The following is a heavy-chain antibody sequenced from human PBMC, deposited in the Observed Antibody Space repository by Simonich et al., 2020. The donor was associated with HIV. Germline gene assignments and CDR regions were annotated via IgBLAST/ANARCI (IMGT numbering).Heavy chain of an antibody. Sequence: EVQLVESGGGLVQPGGSLRLSCAASGFTFSSYWMHWVRQAPGKGLVWVSHINSDGSSTRYADSVKGRFTLSRENAKNTLYLQMNRLRAEDTAVYYCARDKGCSGDTCYYDYYYYGMDVWGQGTTVTVSS. J-gene: IGHJ6*02. D-gene: IGHD2-15*01. CDR1: GFTFSSYW. CDR2: INSDGSST. CDR3: ARDKGCSGDTCYYDYYYYGMDV. V-gene: IGHV3-74*01.